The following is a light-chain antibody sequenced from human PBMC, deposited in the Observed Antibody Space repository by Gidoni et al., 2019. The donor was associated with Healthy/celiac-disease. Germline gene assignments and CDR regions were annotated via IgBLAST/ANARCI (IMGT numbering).Light chain of an antibody. CDR2: DAS. CDR1: QGISSA. CDR3: QQFNNYPPFT. V-gene: IGKV1D-13*01. J-gene: IGKJ5*01. Sequence: AIQLTQSPSSLSASVGDRVTITCRASQGISSALAWYQQKPGKAPKLLIYDASSLESGVPSRFSGSGSGTDFTLTISSLQPEDFATYYCQQFNNYPPFTFXQXTRLEIK.